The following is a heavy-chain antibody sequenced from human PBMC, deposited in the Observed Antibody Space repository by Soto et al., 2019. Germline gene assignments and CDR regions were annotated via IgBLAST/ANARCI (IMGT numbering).Heavy chain of an antibody. J-gene: IGHJ4*02. CDR3: ASDKYFDSFAY. CDR1: GFTFSSYW. V-gene: IGHV3-7*01. D-gene: IGHD3-9*01. Sequence: EVQLVESGGGLVQPGGSLRLSCAASGFTFSSYWMSWVRQAPGKGLEWVANIKQDGSEKYYVDSVKGRFTISRDNAKNSLYLQMNSLRAEDTAVYYCASDKYFDSFAYWGQGTLVTVSS. CDR2: IKQDGSEK.